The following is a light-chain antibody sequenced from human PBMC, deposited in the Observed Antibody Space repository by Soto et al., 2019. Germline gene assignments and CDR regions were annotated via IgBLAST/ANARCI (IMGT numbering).Light chain of an antibody. CDR1: SSDVGGYNY. Sequence: QSALTQPPSASGSPGQSVTISCTRTSSDVGGYNYVSWYQQHPGKAPKLMIYEVTKRPSGVPDRFSGSKSDNTASLTVSGLQAEDEADYYCSSYAGSNFVVFGGGTKLTVL. J-gene: IGLJ2*01. V-gene: IGLV2-8*01. CDR2: EVT. CDR3: SSYAGSNFVV.